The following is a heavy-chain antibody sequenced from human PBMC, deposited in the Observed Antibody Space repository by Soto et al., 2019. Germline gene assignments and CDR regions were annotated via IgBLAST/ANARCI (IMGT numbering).Heavy chain of an antibody. CDR3: ARGTKPDYDLNYARYYYYGMDV. Sequence: SETLSLTCTVSGGSISSYYWSWIRQPPGKXLEWIGYIYYSGSTNYNPSLKSRVTISVDTSKNQFSLKLSSVTAADTAVYYCARGTKPDYDLNYARYYYYGMDVWGQGTTVTVS. D-gene: IGHD3-3*01. CDR2: IYYSGST. V-gene: IGHV4-59*01. CDR1: GGSISSYY. J-gene: IGHJ6*02.